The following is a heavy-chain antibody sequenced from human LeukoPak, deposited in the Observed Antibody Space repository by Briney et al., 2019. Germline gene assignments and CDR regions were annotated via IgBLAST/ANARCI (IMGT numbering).Heavy chain of an antibody. D-gene: IGHD4-17*01. J-gene: IGHJ3*02. CDR2: INPNSGGT. CDR1: GYTFTGYY. Sequence: ASVTVSCTASGYTFTGYYMHWVRQAPGQGLEWMGWINPNSGGTNYAQKFQGRVTMTRDTSISTAYMELSRLRSDDTAVYYCAGTTVTISDAFDIWGQGTMVTVSS. V-gene: IGHV1-2*02. CDR3: AGTTVTISDAFDI.